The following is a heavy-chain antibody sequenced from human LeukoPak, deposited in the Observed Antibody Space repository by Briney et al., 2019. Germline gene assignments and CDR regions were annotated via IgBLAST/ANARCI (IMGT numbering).Heavy chain of an antibody. CDR2: IYPGDSDT. J-gene: IGHJ5*02. V-gene: IGHV5-51*01. CDR1: GYSFTSYW. CDR3: ARDRVSGGWLLNWFDP. Sequence: GESLKISCKGSGYSFTSYWIGWVRQMPGKGLEWMGIIYPGDSDTRYSPSFQGQVTISADKSISTAYLQWSSLKASDTAMYYCARDRVSGGWLLNWFDPWGQGTLVTVSS. D-gene: IGHD5-24*01.